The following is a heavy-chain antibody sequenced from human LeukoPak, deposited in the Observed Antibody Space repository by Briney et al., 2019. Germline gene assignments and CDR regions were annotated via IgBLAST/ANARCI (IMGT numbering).Heavy chain of an antibody. Sequence: SETLSLTCTVYGGSISSYYWSLIRQPPGKGLEWIGYIYYSGSTNYNPSLKSRVTISVDTSKNQFSLKLSSVTAADTAVYYCARHTDYSHSSYGMDVWGQGTTVTVSS. J-gene: IGHJ6*02. D-gene: IGHD4-11*01. CDR2: IYYSGST. CDR1: GGSISSYY. V-gene: IGHV4-59*08. CDR3: ARHTDYSHSSYGMDV.